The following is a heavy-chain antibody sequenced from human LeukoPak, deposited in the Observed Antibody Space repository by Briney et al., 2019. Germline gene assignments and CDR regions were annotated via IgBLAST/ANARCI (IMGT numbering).Heavy chain of an antibody. Sequence: GESLKISCKGSGYSFTSYWIGWVRQMPGKGLEWMGIIYPGDSDTRYSPSFQGQVTISADKSISTAYLQWSSLKASDTAMYYCAALLDLYSSSWYAFDIWGQGTMVTVSS. V-gene: IGHV5-51*01. CDR1: GYSFTSYW. CDR2: IYPGDSDT. D-gene: IGHD6-13*01. J-gene: IGHJ3*02. CDR3: AALLDLYSSSWYAFDI.